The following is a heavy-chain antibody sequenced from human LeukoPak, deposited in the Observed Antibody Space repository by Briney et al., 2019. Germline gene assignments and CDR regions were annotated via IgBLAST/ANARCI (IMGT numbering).Heavy chain of an antibody. CDR2: INPNSGGT. CDR1: GYTFTGYY. D-gene: IGHD3-9*01. CDR3: ARDRPGDILTGYGDY. J-gene: IGHJ4*02. Sequence: ASVKVSCKASGYTFTGYYMHWVRQAPGQGREGMGWINPNSGGTNYAQKFQGRVTMTRDTSISTAYMELSSLRSDDTAVYYCARDRPGDILTGYGDYWGQGTLVTVSS. V-gene: IGHV1-2*02.